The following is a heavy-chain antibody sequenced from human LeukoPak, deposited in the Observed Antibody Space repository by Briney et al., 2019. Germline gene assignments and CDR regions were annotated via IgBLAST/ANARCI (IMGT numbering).Heavy chain of an antibody. CDR1: GFTFSSYS. Sequence: GGSLRLSCAASGFTFSSYSIHWVRQAPGKGLEWVAVVSYDGSSENYADSVRGRFTISRDNSKNTLYLQMNSLRAEDTAVYYCARDRVLYFYYGMDVWGQGTTVTVSS. CDR3: ARDRVLYFYYGMDV. D-gene: IGHD2-21*01. V-gene: IGHV3-30-3*01. J-gene: IGHJ6*02. CDR2: VSYDGSSE.